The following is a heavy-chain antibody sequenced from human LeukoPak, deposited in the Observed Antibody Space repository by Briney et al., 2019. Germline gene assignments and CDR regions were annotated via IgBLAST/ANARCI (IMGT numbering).Heavy chain of an antibody. CDR1: GGSILSTNW. J-gene: IGHJ4*02. Sequence: SETLSLTCAVSGGSILSTNWWSWVRQPPGKGLEWIGEVHLNGATNYNPSVEGRVTTSIDKSKNHLSLEVISATAADTAMYYCTRESGAFSPFGFWGQGTLVTVSS. V-gene: IGHV4-4*02. CDR3: TRESGAFSPFGF. CDR2: VHLNGAT. D-gene: IGHD1-26*01.